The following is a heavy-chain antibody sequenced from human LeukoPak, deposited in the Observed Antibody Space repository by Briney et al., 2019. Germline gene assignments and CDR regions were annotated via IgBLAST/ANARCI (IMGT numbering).Heavy chain of an antibody. V-gene: IGHV4-34*01. J-gene: IGHJ5*02. Sequence: SETLSLTCAVYGGSFSGYYWSWIRQPPGKGLEWIGEINHSGSTNYNPSLKSRVTISVDTSENQFSLKLSSVTAADTAVYYCASRPRGYSYGYSLLRFDPWGQGTLVTVSS. D-gene: IGHD5-18*01. CDR2: INHSGST. CDR1: GGSFSGYY. CDR3: ASRPRGYSYGYSLLRFDP.